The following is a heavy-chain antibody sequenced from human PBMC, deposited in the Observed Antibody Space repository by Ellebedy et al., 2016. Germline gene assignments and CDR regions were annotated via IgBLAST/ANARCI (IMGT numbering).Heavy chain of an antibody. V-gene: IGHV4-61*01. CDR2: IYYSVST. D-gene: IGHD5-12*01. CDR1: GGSVSSGSYY. J-gene: IGHJ6*02. Sequence: SETLSLTCTVSGGSVSSGSYYWSWIRQPPGKGLEWIGYIYYSVSTNYNPSLKSRVTISVDTSKNQFSLKLSSVTAADTAVYYCARDWGGYDSYCYYGMDVWGQGTTVTVSS. CDR3: ARDWGGYDSYCYYGMDV.